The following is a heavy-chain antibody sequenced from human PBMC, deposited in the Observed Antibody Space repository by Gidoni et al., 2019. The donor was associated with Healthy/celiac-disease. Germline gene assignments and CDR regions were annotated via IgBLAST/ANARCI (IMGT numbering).Heavy chain of an antibody. V-gene: IGHV4-34*01. CDR3: AVVVAASWFDP. D-gene: IGHD2-15*01. CDR2: INHSGST. J-gene: IGHJ5*02. CDR1: GGSFSGYY. Sequence: QVQLQPWGAGLLKPSETLSLTCAVYGGSFSGYYWSWIRQPPGKGLEWIGEINHSGSTNYNPSLKSRVTISVDTSKNQFSLKLSSVTAADTAVYYCAVVVAASWFDPWGQGTLVTVSS.